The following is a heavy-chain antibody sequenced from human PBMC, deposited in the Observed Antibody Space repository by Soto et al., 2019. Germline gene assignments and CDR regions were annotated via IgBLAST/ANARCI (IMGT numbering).Heavy chain of an antibody. CDR1: GGTFSNDA. CDR2: IIPIYGTT. CDR3: ARDGMGTIVGGMDV. Sequence: GASVKVSCKTSGGTFSNDAINWVRQAPGQGLEWMGGIIPIYGTTHYAQKFQDRLKLTADKSTGTAYMELSSLRSDDTGVYYCARDGMGTIVGGMDVWGQGTTVTVSS. V-gene: IGHV1-69*06. J-gene: IGHJ6*02. D-gene: IGHD7-27*01.